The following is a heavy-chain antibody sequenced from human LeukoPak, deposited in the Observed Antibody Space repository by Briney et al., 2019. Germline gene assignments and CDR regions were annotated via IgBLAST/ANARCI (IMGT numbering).Heavy chain of an antibody. J-gene: IGHJ6*02. V-gene: IGHV4-59*01. CDR1: GVSISNYY. CDR3: AISGYYSYYYYYGMDV. CDR2: IYYSGST. Sequence: SETLSLTCTVSGVSISNYYWSWIRQPPGKGLEWIGYIYYSGSTNYNPSLKSRVTISVDTSKNQFSLKLSSVTAADTAVYYCAISGYYSYYYYYGMDVWGQGTTVTVSS. D-gene: IGHD3-22*01.